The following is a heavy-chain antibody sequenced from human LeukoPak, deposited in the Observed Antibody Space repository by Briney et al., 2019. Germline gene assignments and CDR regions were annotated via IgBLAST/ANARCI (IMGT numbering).Heavy chain of an antibody. CDR3: ASTVVTPGGYYYYGMDV. V-gene: IGHV4-59*01. Sequence: SETLFLTCTVSGGSISSCYWSWIRQPPGKGLEWIGYIYYSGSTNYNPSLKSRVTISVDTSKNQFSLKLSSVTAADTAVYYCASTVVTPGGYYYYGMDVWGQGTTVTVSS. CDR2: IYYSGST. J-gene: IGHJ6*02. D-gene: IGHD4-23*01. CDR1: GGSISSCY.